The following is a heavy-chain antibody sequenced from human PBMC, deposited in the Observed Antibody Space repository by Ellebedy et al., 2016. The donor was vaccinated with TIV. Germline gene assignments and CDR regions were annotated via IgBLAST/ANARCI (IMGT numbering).Heavy chain of an antibody. J-gene: IGHJ4*02. Sequence: SETLSLTCTVSGGSISSSSYYWGWIRQSPGKGLEWIGSIYYTGRTYYNPSLKSRITISVDTSMNQFSLRVSSLTAADTAVYYCARGGTSFSDYWGQGTLVTVSS. CDR2: IYYTGRT. D-gene: IGHD2-15*01. V-gene: IGHV4-39*07. CDR1: GGSISSSSYY. CDR3: ARGGTSFSDY.